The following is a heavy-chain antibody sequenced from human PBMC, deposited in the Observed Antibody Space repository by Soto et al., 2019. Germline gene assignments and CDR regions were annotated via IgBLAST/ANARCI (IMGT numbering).Heavy chain of an antibody. CDR1: GYTFTSYG. Sequence: GASVKVSCKASGYTFTSYGISWVRQAPGQGLEWMGWISAYNDNTKDAQKLQGRVTLTTDTSTSTAYMELRSLTSDDTAVYYCARGYDFWSGYPGFDYWGQGTLVTVSS. D-gene: IGHD3-3*01. J-gene: IGHJ4*02. V-gene: IGHV1-18*01. CDR2: ISAYNDNT. CDR3: ARGYDFWSGYPGFDY.